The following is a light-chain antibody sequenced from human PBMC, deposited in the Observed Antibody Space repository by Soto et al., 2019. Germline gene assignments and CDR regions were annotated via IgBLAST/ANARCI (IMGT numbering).Light chain of an antibody. V-gene: IGKV3-20*01. CDR2: GAS. CDR1: QSVSSGY. CDR3: QQYGSSPRT. J-gene: IGKJ1*01. Sequence: VSTQSPATLSVSPGERPTLSCRASQSVSSGYLVWYQQKPGQAPRLLIYGASSRATGIPDRFSGSGSGTDFTLTISRLEPEDFAVYYCQQYGSSPRTFGQGTRVDIK.